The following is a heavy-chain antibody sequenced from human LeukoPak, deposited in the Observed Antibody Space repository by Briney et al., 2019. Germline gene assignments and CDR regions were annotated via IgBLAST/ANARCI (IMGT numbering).Heavy chain of an antibody. V-gene: IGHV1-2*04. CDR1: GYTFTGYY. CDR2: INPNSGGT. CDR3: ARDFGIAVAGLNWFDP. Sequence: ASVKVSCKASGYTFTGYYMHWVRQAPGQGLEWMGWINPNSGGTNYAQKFQGWVTMTRDTSISTAYMELRRLRSDDTAVYYCARDFGIAVAGLNWFDPWGQGTLVTVSS. D-gene: IGHD6-19*01. J-gene: IGHJ5*02.